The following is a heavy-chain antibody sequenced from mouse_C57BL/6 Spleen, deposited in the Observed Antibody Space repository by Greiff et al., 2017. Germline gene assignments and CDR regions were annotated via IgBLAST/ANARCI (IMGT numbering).Heavy chain of an antibody. Sequence: EVMLVESGGGLVKPGGSLKLSCAASGFTFSSYAMSWVRQTPEKRLEWVATISDGGSYTYYPDNVKGRFTISRDNAKNNLYLQMSHLKSEDTAMYYCARDHPNWDLDYWGQGTTLTVSS. CDR1: GFTFSSYA. V-gene: IGHV5-4*01. CDR3: ARDHPNWDLDY. D-gene: IGHD4-1*01. CDR2: ISDGGSYT. J-gene: IGHJ2*01.